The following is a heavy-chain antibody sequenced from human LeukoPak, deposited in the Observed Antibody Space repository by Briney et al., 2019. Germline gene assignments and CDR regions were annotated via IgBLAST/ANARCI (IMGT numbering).Heavy chain of an antibody. CDR1: GFTFSSYA. CDR2: ISGSGGST. J-gene: IGHJ6*02. Sequence: EGSLRLSCAASGFTFSSYAMSWVRQAPGKGLEWVSAISGSGGSTYYADSVKGRFTISRDNSKNTLYLQMNSLRAEDTAVYYCAKDIGYCSGGSCYYYGMDVWGQGTTVTVSS. V-gene: IGHV3-23*01. D-gene: IGHD2-15*01. CDR3: AKDIGYCSGGSCYYYGMDV.